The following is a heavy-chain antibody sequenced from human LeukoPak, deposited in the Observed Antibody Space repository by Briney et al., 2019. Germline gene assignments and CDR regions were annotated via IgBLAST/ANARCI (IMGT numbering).Heavy chain of an antibody. Sequence: GGSLRLSCAASGFTFSNAWMSWVRQAPGKGLEWVGRIKSKTDGGTIDYAAPVKGRFTISRDDSKNTLYLQMNSLKTEDTAVYYCTTVTLRLYGMDVWGQGTTVTVSS. CDR2: IKSKTDGGTI. CDR3: TTVTLRLYGMDV. CDR1: GFTFSNAW. J-gene: IGHJ6*02. D-gene: IGHD4-17*01. V-gene: IGHV3-15*01.